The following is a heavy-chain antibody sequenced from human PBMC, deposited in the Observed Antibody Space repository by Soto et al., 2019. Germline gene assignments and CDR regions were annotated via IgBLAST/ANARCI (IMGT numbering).Heavy chain of an antibody. CDR1: GFTFSDYY. J-gene: IGHJ4*02. V-gene: IGHV3-11*06. Sequence: GGSLRLSCAASGFTFSDYYMSWIRQALGKGLEWVSYISSSSSYTNYADSVKGRFTISRDNAKNSLYLQMNSLRAEDTAVYYCAKNYYDSSGYWYYFDYWGQGTLVTVSS. D-gene: IGHD3-22*01. CDR3: AKNYYDSSGYWYYFDY. CDR2: ISSSSSYT.